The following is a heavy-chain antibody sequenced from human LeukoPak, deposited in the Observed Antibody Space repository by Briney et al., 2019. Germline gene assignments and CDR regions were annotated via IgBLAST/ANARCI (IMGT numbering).Heavy chain of an antibody. CDR1: GFTFSSYA. D-gene: IGHD3-16*01. Sequence: GGSLRLSCAASGFTFSSYAMSWIRQAPGKGLEWVSYISSSGSTIYYADSVKGRFTISRDNAKNSLYLQMNSLRAEDTAVYYCARDPRGKAFDIWGQGTMVTVSS. V-gene: IGHV3-11*04. CDR2: ISSSGSTI. J-gene: IGHJ3*02. CDR3: ARDPRGKAFDI.